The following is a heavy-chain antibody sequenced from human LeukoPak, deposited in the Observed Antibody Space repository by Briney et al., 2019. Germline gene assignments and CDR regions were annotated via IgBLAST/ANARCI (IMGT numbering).Heavy chain of an antibody. D-gene: IGHD1-26*01. CDR2: ISSNGGST. V-gene: IGHV3-64*01. CDR1: GFTFSSYA. J-gene: IGHJ1*01. CDR3: ASTLVGAMAYFQH. Sequence: GGSLRLSCAASGFTFSSYAMHWVRQAPGKGLEYVSAISSNGGSTYYANSVKGRFTIPRDNSKNTLYLQMGSLRAEDMAVYYCASTLVGAMAYFQHWGQGTLVTVSS.